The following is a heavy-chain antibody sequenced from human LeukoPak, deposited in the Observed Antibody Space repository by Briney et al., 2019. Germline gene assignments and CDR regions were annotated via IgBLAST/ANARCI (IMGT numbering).Heavy chain of an antibody. J-gene: IGHJ4*02. CDR2: ISSSSSCI. CDR3: ARESRLGELPFPDY. V-gene: IGHV3-21*01. Sequence: GGSLRLSCAASGFTFSSYSMNWVRQAPGKGLKWVSSISSSSSCIYYADSVKGRFTISRDNAKNSLYLQMNSLRAEDTAVYYCARESRLGELPFPDYWGQGTLVTVSS. CDR1: GFTFSSYS. D-gene: IGHD3-16*01.